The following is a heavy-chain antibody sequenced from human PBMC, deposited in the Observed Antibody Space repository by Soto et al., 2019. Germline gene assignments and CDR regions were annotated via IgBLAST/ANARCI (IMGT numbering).Heavy chain of an antibody. Sequence: SETLSLTCAVSGGSISSGGYSWSWIRQPPGKGLDWIGYIYHSGSTYYNSSLKSRVTISADRSKNQFSLQLSSVTAADTAVFYCARHRARNWFDPWGQGTLVTVSS. J-gene: IGHJ5*02. CDR3: ARHRARNWFDP. D-gene: IGHD6-6*01. CDR1: GGSISSGGYS. V-gene: IGHV4-30-2*01. CDR2: IYHSGST.